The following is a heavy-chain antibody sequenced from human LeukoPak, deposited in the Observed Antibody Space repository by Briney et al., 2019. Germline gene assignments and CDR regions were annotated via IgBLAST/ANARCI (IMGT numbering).Heavy chain of an antibody. CDR1: GGSISSGDYY. D-gene: IGHD5-18*01. J-gene: IGHJ4*02. V-gene: IGHV4-30-4*01. CDR3: ARSIQLWLFDY. Sequence: SETLSLTCTVSGGSISSGDYYWSWIRQPPGKGLEWIGYVYYSGSTYYNPSLKSRVTISVDTSKNQFSLKLSSVTAADTAVYYCARSIQLWLFDYWGQGTLVTVSS. CDR2: VYYSGST.